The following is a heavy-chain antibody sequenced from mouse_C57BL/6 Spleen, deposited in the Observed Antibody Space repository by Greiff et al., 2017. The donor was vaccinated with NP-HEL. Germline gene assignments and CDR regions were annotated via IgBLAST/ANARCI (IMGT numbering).Heavy chain of an antibody. D-gene: IGHD1-1*01. Sequence: VQLQQPGAELVRPGSSVKLSCKASGYTFTSYWMDWVKQRPGQGLEWIGNIYPSDSETHYNQKFKDKATLTVDKSSSTAYMQLSSLTSEDSAVYYCARRYYGGYFDYWGQGTTLTVSS. V-gene: IGHV1-61*01. J-gene: IGHJ2*01. CDR2: IYPSDSET. CDR1: GYTFTSYW. CDR3: ARRYYGGYFDY.